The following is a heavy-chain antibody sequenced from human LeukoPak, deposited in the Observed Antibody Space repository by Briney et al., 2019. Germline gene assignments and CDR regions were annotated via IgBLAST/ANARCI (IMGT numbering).Heavy chain of an antibody. Sequence: PGGSLRLSCAASGFVLSDYGMHWVRQAPGKELVWVAFVRNDGSNAYYVGSVKGRFTISRDKSKNTLYLQMNSLRAEDTAVYSCAKESDSGYHSEGPKNWGLGTLVTVSS. J-gene: IGHJ4*02. CDR2: VRNDGSNA. CDR1: GFVLSDYG. D-gene: IGHD5-12*01. CDR3: AKESDSGYHSEGPKN. V-gene: IGHV3-30*02.